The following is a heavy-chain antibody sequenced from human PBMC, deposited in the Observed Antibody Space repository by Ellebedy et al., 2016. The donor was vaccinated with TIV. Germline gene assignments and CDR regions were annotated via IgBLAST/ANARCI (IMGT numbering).Heavy chain of an antibody. Sequence: SETLSLTCTVSGGSISRSSSYWGWIRPSPQKGLEWIGSIYYTGSTFYNPSLTSRVTISVDTSKSQFSLRLTSVTAADPAVYYCARWFGELLYVRWFDPWGQGTLVTVSS. J-gene: IGHJ5*02. CDR2: IYYTGST. CDR1: GGSISRSSSY. D-gene: IGHD3-10*01. CDR3: ARWFGELLYVRWFDP. V-gene: IGHV4-39*01.